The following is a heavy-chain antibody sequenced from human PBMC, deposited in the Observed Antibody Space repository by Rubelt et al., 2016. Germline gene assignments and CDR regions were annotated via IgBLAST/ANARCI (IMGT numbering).Heavy chain of an antibody. J-gene: IGHJ4*02. V-gene: IGHV4-34*01. CDR1: GGSFSGYY. D-gene: IGHD3-3*01. CDR3: ARGSGADGVVIEAGY. CDR2: INPSGST. Sequence: QVQLRQWGAGLLKPSETLSVTCAVYGGSFSGYYWSWIRQPPGKGLEWIGEINPSGSTNYNPSLKSRVTISVDTSKKQCARGLSSVNAADTAVYHCARGSGADGVVIEAGYWGQGTPVTVSS.